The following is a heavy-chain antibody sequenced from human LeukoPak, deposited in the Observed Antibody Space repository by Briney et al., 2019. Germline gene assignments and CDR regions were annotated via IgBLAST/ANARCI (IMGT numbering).Heavy chain of an antibody. D-gene: IGHD3-9*01. CDR3: ARGLRYFDWLPPALIDY. CDR1: GGSFSGYY. CDR2: INHSGST. Sequence: SETLSLTCAVCGGSFSGYYWSWIRQPPGKGLEWIGEINHSGSTNYNPSLKSRVTISVDTSKNQFSLKLSSVTAADTAVYYCARGLRYFDWLPPALIDYWGQGTLVTVSS. V-gene: IGHV4-34*01. J-gene: IGHJ4*02.